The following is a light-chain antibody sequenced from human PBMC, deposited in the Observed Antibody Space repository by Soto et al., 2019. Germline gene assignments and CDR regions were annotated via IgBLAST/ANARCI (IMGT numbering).Light chain of an antibody. CDR1: SSDVGNYIF. CDR3: VSYTTSASYV. CDR2: DIN. J-gene: IGLJ1*01. Sequence: QSALTQPASVSGSPEQSITISCTGTSSDVGNYIFVSWYRQQPGKAPKLMIYDINNRPSGVSNRFSGSKSVNTASLTISGLQAEDEADYYCVSYTTSASYVFGTGTKVTVL. V-gene: IGLV2-14*01.